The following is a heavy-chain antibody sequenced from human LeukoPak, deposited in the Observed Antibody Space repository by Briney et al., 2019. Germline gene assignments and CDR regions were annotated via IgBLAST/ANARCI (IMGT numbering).Heavy chain of an antibody. CDR3: ARDDTGVIRGIRFHY. CDR2: IYHSGST. D-gene: IGHD3-10*01. CDR1: GASISSGYW. Sequence: SETLSLTCAVSGASISSGYWWSWVRQAPGKGLEWIGEIYHSGSTNHNPSLKSRVTISVDKSKSQFSLNLNSVTAADTAVYYCARDDTGVIRGIRFHYWGQGSLVTVSS. J-gene: IGHJ4*02. V-gene: IGHV4-4*02.